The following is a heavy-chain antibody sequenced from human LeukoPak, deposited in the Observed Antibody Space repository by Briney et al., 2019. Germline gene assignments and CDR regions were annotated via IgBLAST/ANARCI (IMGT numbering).Heavy chain of an antibody. CDR1: GFTVSSNY. CDR2: IYSGGST. V-gene: IGHV3-53*01. J-gene: IGHJ4*02. CDR3: ARDSGSYRGALDY. Sequence: SGGSLRLSCAASGFTVSSNYMSWVRQAPGKGLERVSVIYSGGSTYYADSVKGRFTISRDNSKNTLYLQMNSLRAKDTAVYYCARDSGSYRGALDYWGQGTLVTVSS. D-gene: IGHD1-26*01.